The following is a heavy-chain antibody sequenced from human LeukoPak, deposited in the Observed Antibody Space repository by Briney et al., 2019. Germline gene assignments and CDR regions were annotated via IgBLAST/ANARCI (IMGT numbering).Heavy chain of an antibody. V-gene: IGHV1-24*01. CDR2: FDPEHGET. Sequence: GASVKVSCKVSGYTLAEFSIHWVRQAPGKGLEWMGGFDPEHGETIYAQKFQGRVTMTVDTSTDTASMGLSSLRSEDTAIYYCATGDSSAYYDYWGQGTLVTVSS. CDR1: GYTLAEFS. CDR3: ATGDSSAYYDY. D-gene: IGHD3-22*01. J-gene: IGHJ4*02.